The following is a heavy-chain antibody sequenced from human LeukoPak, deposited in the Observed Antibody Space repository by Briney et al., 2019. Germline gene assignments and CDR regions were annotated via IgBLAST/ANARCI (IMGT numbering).Heavy chain of an antibody. D-gene: IGHD2-8*01. CDR1: GYTFTAFY. CDR3: ARGVPLGYCTYGVCYPPYYFDY. CDR2: VNPRSGDA. Sequence: ASVKVSCKASGYTFTAFYIHWVRQAPGQGLEWMGWVNPRSGDAGYLQKFQGRLTITRDSSIDTAYMDLSGLSSEDTAVYYCARGVPLGYCTYGVCYPPYYFDYWGQGTLVTASS. J-gene: IGHJ4*02. V-gene: IGHV1-8*03.